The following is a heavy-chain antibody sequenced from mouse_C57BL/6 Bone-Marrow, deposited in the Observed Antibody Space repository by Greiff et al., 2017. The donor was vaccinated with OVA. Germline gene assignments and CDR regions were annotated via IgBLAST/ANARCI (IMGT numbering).Heavy chain of an antibody. J-gene: IGHJ2*01. V-gene: IGHV1-82*01. CDR1: GYAFSSSW. CDR3: ARRRLYYDFYFDY. CDR2: IYPGDGDT. D-gene: IGHD2-4*01. Sequence: QVQLQQSGPELVKPGASVKISCKASGYAFSSSWMNWVKQRPGKGLEWIGRIYPGDGDTNYNGKFKGKATLTADKSSSTAYMQLSSLTSEDSAVYYCARRRLYYDFYFDYWGQGTTLTVSS.